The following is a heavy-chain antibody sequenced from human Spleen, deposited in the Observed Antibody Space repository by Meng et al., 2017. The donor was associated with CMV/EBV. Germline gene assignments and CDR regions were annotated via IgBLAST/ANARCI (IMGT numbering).Heavy chain of an antibody. Sequence: GGSLRLSCAASGFTFDDYTMHWVRQAPGKGLEWVSLISWDGGSTYYADSVKGRFTISRDNSKNSLYLQMNSLRTADTALYYCAKEIGPKYSSSWSGIIDGEGFDYWGQGTLVTVSS. D-gene: IGHD6-13*01. CDR3: AKEIGPKYSSSWSGIIDGEGFDY. V-gene: IGHV3-43*01. CDR2: ISWDGGST. J-gene: IGHJ4*02. CDR1: GFTFDDYT.